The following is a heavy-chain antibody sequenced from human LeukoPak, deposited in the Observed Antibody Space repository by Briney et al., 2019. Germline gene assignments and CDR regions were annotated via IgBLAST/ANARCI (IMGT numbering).Heavy chain of an antibody. CDR3: ARDEVGATPFDY. CDR1: GFTFSSHW. CDR2: INTDGSST. Sequence: PGGSLRLSCAPSGFTFSSHWMHWVRHAPGKGLVWVSRINTDGSSTSYADCVKGRFTISRENAKNTLYLQMNSLRAEDTAVYYCARDEVGATPFDYWGQGTLVTVSS. J-gene: IGHJ4*02. D-gene: IGHD1-26*01. V-gene: IGHV3-74*01.